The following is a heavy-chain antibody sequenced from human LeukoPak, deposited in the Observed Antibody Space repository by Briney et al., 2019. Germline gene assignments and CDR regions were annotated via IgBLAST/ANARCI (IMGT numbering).Heavy chain of an antibody. D-gene: IGHD2-21*01. CDR1: GFTYSNYH. Sequence: PGGSLRLSCVGSGFTYSNYHMYCVRQAPGKGLVWVSRIKNTGTDTIYADSVKGRFTVCRDKAKNTVYLQMHSLRAEDTAVYYCARGGDGHNMDVWGEGTTVTVSS. J-gene: IGHJ6*03. CDR2: IKNTGTDT. CDR3: ARGGDGHNMDV. V-gene: IGHV3-74*01.